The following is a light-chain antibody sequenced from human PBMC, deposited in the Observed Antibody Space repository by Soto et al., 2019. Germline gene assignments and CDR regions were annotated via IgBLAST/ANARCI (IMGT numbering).Light chain of an antibody. J-gene: IGKJ1*01. CDR2: GAS. CDR1: QSVSSSY. V-gene: IGKV3-20*01. CDR3: QQYGSSPQT. Sequence: EIGLTQSPGTLSWSPGERATLSCRASQSVSSSYLAWYQQKPGQAPRLLIYGASSRATGIPDRFSGSGYGTDFTLTISRLETEDFAVYYCQQYGSSPQTFGQGTKVDIK.